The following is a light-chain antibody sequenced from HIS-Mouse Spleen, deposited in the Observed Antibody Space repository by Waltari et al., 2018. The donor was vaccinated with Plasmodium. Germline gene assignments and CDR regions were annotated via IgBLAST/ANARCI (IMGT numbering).Light chain of an antibody. CDR2: GAS. J-gene: IGKJ5*01. CDR3: QQYNSWPT. Sequence: EIVMTKSPAILSVSPGERATPSSRPRQSISTNLAWYQQKPAQAPRLLIDGASTRATVIPARFSGSGSRTEFTLTSSSMQSEDVAVYCCQQYNSWPTFGQGTRLEIK. V-gene: IGKV3-15*01. CDR1: QSISTN.